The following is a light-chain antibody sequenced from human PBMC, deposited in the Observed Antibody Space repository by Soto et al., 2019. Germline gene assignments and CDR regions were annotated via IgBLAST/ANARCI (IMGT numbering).Light chain of an antibody. CDR1: QSISSW. CDR3: QHYNSYSEA. V-gene: IGKV1-5*03. CDR2: KAS. J-gene: IGKJ1*01. Sequence: DIQMTQSPSTLSASLGDRVTITCRASQSISSWLAWYQQKPGKAPKILIYKASSLESGVPSRFSGSGSGTEFTLTISSLQPDDFATYYCQHYNSYSEAFGQGTKVDIK.